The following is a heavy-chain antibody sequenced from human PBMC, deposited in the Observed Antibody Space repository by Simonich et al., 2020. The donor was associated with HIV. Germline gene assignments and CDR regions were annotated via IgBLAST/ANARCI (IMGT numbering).Heavy chain of an antibody. V-gene: IGHV1-2*02. D-gene: IGHD6-6*01. CDR1: GYTFTGYH. CDR3: ARTLTSDGGNY. J-gene: IGHJ4*02. CDR2: INPKSGGT. Sequence: QVQLVQSGAEVKKPGASVKVSCKASGYTFTGYHIHWVRQAPGQGLEWMGGINPKSGGTNDAQKFQGRVTMTSDTSISTAYMELSSLTSDDTAVYYCARTLTSDGGNYWGQGTLVTVSS.